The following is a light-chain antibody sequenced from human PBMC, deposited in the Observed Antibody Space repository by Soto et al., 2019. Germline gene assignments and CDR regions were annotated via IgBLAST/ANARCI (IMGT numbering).Light chain of an antibody. Sequence: QSVLTQPPSVSGAPGQRVTISCTGSSSNIGAGYDVHWYQQLPGTAPKLLIYGNSNRPSGVPDRFSGSKSGTSASLAITGLQAEDEADYYCRSYGTSLRVFGGGTKLTVL. CDR2: GNS. J-gene: IGLJ2*01. CDR1: SSNIGAGYD. CDR3: RSYGTSLRV. V-gene: IGLV1-40*01.